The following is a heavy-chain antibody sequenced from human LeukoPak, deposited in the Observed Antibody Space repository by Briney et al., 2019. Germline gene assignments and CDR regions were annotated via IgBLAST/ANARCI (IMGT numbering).Heavy chain of an antibody. CDR1: GFTFSSYA. D-gene: IGHD3-3*01. CDR2: ISGSGGST. J-gene: IGHJ4*02. V-gene: IGHV3-23*01. Sequence: PGRSLRLSCAASGFTFSSYAMSWVRQAPGKGLEWVSAISGSGGSTYYADSVKGRFTISRDNSKNTLYLQMNSLRAEDTAVYYCAKVGPDFWSGYLVYWGQGTLVTVSS. CDR3: AKVGPDFWSGYLVY.